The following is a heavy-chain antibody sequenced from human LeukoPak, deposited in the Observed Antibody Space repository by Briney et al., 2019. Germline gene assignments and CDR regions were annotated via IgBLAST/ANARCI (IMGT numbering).Heavy chain of an antibody. CDR3: TTWLGSGWPFDY. J-gene: IGHJ4*02. D-gene: IGHD6-19*01. CDR1: GFTFSNAW. Sequence: GGSLRLSCAASGFTFSNAWMSWVRQAPGKGLEWVGRIKSKTDGGTTDYAAPVKGRFTISRDDSKNTLYLQMNSLKTEDTAVYYCTTWLGSGWPFDYWGQGTLDTVSS. CDR2: IKSKTDGGTT. V-gene: IGHV3-15*01.